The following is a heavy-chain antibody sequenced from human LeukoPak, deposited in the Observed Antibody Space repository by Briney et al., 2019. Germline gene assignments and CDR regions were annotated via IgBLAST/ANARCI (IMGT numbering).Heavy chain of an antibody. CDR2: ISYDGSNK. CDR1: GFTFSSYA. V-gene: IGHV3-30-3*01. J-gene: IGHJ4*02. CDR3: ARARYYDVDY. D-gene: IGHD3-9*01. Sequence: PGRSLRLSCAASGFTFSSYAMHWVRQAPGKGLEWVAVISYDGSNKYYADSVKGRFTIFRDNSKNTLYLQMNSLRAEDTAVYYCARARYYDVDYWGQGTLVTVSS.